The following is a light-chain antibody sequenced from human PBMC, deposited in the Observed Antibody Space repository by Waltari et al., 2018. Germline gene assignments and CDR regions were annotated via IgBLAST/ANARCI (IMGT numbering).Light chain of an antibody. Sequence: QSALTQPASVSGSPGQSITISCTGTTSHVGGDNYVSWYQQHPGKAPKLMIYDVSKRPSGVSDRFSGSKSGNTASLTISGLQTEDEADYYCSSYSRSSTFYVFGTGTKVTVL. V-gene: IGLV2-14*03. J-gene: IGLJ1*01. CDR2: DVS. CDR3: SSYSRSSTFYV. CDR1: TSHVGGDNY.